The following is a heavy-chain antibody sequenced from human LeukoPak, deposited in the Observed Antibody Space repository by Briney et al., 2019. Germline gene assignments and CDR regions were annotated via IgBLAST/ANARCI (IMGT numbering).Heavy chain of an antibody. Sequence: PGGSLRLSCAASGFTFSSYSMNWVRQAPGKGLEWVSSISSSSSYIYYADSVKGRFTISRDNAKNSLYLQMNSLRAEDTAVYYCARDLWYSGSSIDYWGQGTLVTVSS. CDR1: GFTFSSYS. CDR2: ISSSSSYI. D-gene: IGHD1-26*01. V-gene: IGHV3-21*01. CDR3: ARDLWYSGSSIDY. J-gene: IGHJ4*02.